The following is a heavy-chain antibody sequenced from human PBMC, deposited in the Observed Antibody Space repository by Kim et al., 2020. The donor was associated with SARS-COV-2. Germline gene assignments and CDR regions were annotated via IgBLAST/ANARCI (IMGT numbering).Heavy chain of an antibody. CDR3: ATESTPDDYGDQREYYYYGMDV. D-gene: IGHD4-17*01. Sequence: ASVKVSCKVSGYTLTELSMHWVRQAPGKGLEWMGGFDPEDGETIYVQKFQGRVTMTEDTSTDTAYMELSSLRSEDTAVYYCATESTPDDYGDQREYYYYGMDVWGQGTTVTVSS. CDR2: FDPEDGET. V-gene: IGHV1-24*01. CDR1: GYTLTELS. J-gene: IGHJ6*02.